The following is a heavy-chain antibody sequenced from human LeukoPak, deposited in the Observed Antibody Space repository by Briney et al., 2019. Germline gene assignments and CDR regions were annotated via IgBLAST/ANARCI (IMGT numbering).Heavy chain of an antibody. V-gene: IGHV4-4*07. CDR2: IYSTGNT. CDR3: ARGPGYTGSYSFDY. D-gene: IGHD1-26*01. CDR1: GGSISNSY. Sequence: PSDTLSLTCTVSGGSISNSYWSWIRQPAGKGLEYIGRIYSTGNTNYNPSLKSRVTMAVDTSNNQLSLKLTSVTAADTALYFCARGPGYTGSYSFDYWGPGTLVTVSS. J-gene: IGHJ4*02.